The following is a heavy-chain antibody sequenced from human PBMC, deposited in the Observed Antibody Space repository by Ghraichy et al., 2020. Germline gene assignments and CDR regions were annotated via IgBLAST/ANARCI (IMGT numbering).Heavy chain of an antibody. CDR3: AKDPGDYYGSGSYLGSFDY. D-gene: IGHD3-10*01. CDR1: GFTFSSYA. Sequence: GGSLRLSCAASGFTFSSYAMSWVRQAPGKGLEWVSAISGSGGSTYYADSVKGRFTISRDNSKNTLYLQMNSLRAEDTAVYYCAKDPGDYYGSGSYLGSFDYWGQGTRVTVSS. CDR2: ISGSGGST. J-gene: IGHJ4*02. V-gene: IGHV3-23*01.